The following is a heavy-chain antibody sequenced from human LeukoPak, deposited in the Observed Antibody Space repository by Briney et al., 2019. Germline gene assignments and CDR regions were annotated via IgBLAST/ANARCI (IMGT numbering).Heavy chain of an antibody. CDR3: AKERPPRGYNMPDY. D-gene: IGHD5-12*01. Sequence: TGGSLRLSCVTSGFSLSRSGIHWVRQAPGKGLEWVTFIRYDGENKYYADSVKGRFTFSRDISENTLYLEMNNLRLEDTAVYYCAKERPPRGYNMPDYWGQGTLVTVSS. CDR1: GFSLSRSG. V-gene: IGHV3-30*02. J-gene: IGHJ4*02. CDR2: IRYDGENK.